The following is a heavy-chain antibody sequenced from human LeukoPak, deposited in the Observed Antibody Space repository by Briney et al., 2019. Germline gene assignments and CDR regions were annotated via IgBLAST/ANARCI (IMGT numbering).Heavy chain of an antibody. J-gene: IGHJ4*02. D-gene: IGHD2-21*02. CDR3: AREAPAYCGTDCYALGY. V-gene: IGHV1-2*02. CDR2: INPNSGGT. CDR1: GYTFTGLY. Sequence: ASVKVSCKASGYTFTGLYVHWVRQAPGQGLEWMGLINPNSGGTRVAQKFQGRVTITRDTSITTAYMELTWLKSDDTAVYYCAREAPAYCGTDCYALGYWGQGTLVTVSS.